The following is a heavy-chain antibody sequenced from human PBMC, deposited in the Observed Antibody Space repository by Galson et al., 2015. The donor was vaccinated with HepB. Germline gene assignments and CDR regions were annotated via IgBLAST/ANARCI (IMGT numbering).Heavy chain of an antibody. CDR1: GYSFASYW. CDR2: IYPGDSDV. V-gene: IGHV5-51*01. CDR3: ARGMPFGY. Sequence: QSGAEVKKPGESLKISCQGSGYSFASYWLGWVRQKTGQGLEWMGIIYPGDSDVRYSPSFQGQVTISVDKSISTAYLQWSSLKASDSAMYYCARGMPFGYWGQGTLIIVSS. J-gene: IGHJ4*02. D-gene: IGHD2-2*01.